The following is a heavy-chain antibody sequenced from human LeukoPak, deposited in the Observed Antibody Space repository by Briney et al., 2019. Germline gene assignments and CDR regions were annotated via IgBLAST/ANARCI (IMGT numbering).Heavy chain of an antibody. V-gene: IGHV3-23*01. CDR1: GFIFSTYS. Sequence: GGSLRLSCAASGFIFSTYSMRWVRLAPGKGLEGVSSIRGSGADKYYADSVKGRFNISRDNSQDTLSLRMNSLRAEDTAVYYCAKISWDGRGTFDWGRGTLVTVSS. J-gene: IGHJ4*02. CDR3: AKISWDGRGTFD. CDR2: IRGSGADK. D-gene: IGHD1/OR15-1a*01.